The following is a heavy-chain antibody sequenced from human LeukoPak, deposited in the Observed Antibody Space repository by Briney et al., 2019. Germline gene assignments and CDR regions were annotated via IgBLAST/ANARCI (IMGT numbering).Heavy chain of an antibody. CDR1: GFTVSSNY. Sequence: EPGRSLRLSCAASGFTVSSNYMSWVRQAPGKGLEWVSVIYSGGSTYYADSVKGRFTISRDNSKNTLYLQMNSLRAEDTAVYYCARGAYYYYGMDVWGQGTTVTVSS. CDR3: ARGAYYYYGMDV. J-gene: IGHJ6*02. V-gene: IGHV3-53*01. CDR2: IYSGGST.